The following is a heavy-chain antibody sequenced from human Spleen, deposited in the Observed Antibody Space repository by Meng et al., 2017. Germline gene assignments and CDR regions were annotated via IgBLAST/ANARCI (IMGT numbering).Heavy chain of an antibody. J-gene: IGHJ3*02. CDR2: INPSGPRT. Sequence: ASVTVSLKPSGYAFTSYFIHWVRQAPGQGLEWMGVINPSGPRTTYAQKFQGRVSMTRGTSARTVYMEVSSLRSEDTAVYFCARGAYNYYEHRGASAFDIWGQGTMVTVSS. D-gene: IGHD3-22*01. CDR3: ARGAYNYYEHRGASAFDI. V-gene: IGHV1-46*01. CDR1: GYAFTSYF.